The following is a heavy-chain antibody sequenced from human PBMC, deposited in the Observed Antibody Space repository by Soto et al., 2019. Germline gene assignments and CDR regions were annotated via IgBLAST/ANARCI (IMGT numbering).Heavy chain of an antibody. J-gene: IGHJ6*02. CDR1: GFTFSMYS. CDR2: IPQDGVDG. D-gene: IGHD2-21*02. CDR3: ARDHLILPAHDFFYGSDV. Sequence: GGSLRLSCEVSGFTFSMYSMRWVSQSPGKGLEWVAKIPQDGVDGHYADSVKGRFIIYRDNGKNSLHLQLNNLRAEDTAVYYCARDHLILPAHDFFYGSDVWGRGAMVTVSS. V-gene: IGHV3-7*03.